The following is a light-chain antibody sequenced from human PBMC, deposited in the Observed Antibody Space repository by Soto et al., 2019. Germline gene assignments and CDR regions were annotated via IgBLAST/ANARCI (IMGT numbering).Light chain of an antibody. CDR2: DAS. V-gene: IGKV3-11*01. CDR1: QSVRIF. CDR3: QQRSNWPPLT. J-gene: IGKJ4*01. Sequence: ETVLTQSPATLSLSPWETATLWCRSSQSVRIFLAWYQQKPGQAPRLLIYDASNRATGIPARFSGSGSGTDFTLTISSLEPEDFAVYYCQQRSNWPPLTFGGGTKVDIK.